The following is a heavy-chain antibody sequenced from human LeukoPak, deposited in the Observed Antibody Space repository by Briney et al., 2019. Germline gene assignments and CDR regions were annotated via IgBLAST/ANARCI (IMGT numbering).Heavy chain of an antibody. V-gene: IGHV1-18*01. CDR1: GYRFTSYG. CDR2: ISAYNVNT. D-gene: IGHD5-24*01. Sequence: ASVKVSCKASGYRFTSYGISWVRQAPGQGLEWMGWISAYNVNTNNAQKLQGRVTMTTDISTSTAYMELRSLRPDDTAVYYCARDRDGYNGGDYWGQGTLVTVSS. J-gene: IGHJ4*02. CDR3: ARDRDGYNGGDY.